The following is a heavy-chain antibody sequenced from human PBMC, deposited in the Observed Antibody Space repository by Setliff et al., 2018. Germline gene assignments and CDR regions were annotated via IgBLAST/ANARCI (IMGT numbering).Heavy chain of an antibody. CDR1: GYTFRNYA. D-gene: IGHD6-19*01. CDR2: ISVYNGDT. Sequence: GASVKVSCKASGYTFRNYAFAWVRQAPGQGLEWVGWISVYNGDTNYAQKFQGRVTLTTDTSTSTAYMELRSLRSEDTAVYYCARDRRDRYSSGWYPSHWGQGTLVTVSS. J-gene: IGHJ4*02. CDR3: ARDRRDRYSSGWYPSH. V-gene: IGHV1-18*01.